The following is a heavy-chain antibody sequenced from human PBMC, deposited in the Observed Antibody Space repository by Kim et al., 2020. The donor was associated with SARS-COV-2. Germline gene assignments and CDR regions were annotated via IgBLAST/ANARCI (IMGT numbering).Heavy chain of an antibody. D-gene: IGHD1-20*01. Sequence: ASVKVSCKASGYTFTSYYMHWVRQAPGQGLEWMGIINPSGGSTSYAQKFQGRVTMTRDTSTSTVYMELSSLRSEDTAVYYCARIRDPLVKVFSADYWGQGTLVTVSS. CDR1: GYTFTSYY. CDR2: INPSGGST. CDR3: ARIRDPLVKVFSADY. J-gene: IGHJ4*02. V-gene: IGHV1-46*01.